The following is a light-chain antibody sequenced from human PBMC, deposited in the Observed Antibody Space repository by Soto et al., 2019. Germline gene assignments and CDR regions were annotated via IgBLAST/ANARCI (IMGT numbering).Light chain of an antibody. CDR2: WAS. V-gene: IGKV4-1*01. CDR3: QQYGSSPLT. J-gene: IGKJ4*01. CDR1: QSVLYSSNNKNY. Sequence: DIVMTQSPDSLAVSLGERATINCRSSQSVLYSSNNKNYLAWYQQKPGQPPKLLFYWASSRQSGVPDRFSGSGSGTDFTLTISRLEPEDFAVYYCQQYGSSPLTFGGGTKVEIK.